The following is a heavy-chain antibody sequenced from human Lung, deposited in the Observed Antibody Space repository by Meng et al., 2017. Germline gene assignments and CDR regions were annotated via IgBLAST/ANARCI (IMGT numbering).Heavy chain of an antibody. CDR1: GATLNGYA. Sequence: QLVHVSAWLKRPGSWVKVSCKAPGATLNGYAISWVRQAPGQGLEWMGGIIPAFGAPNHAQKFQGRVRITADESTTTAYMELSSLRSEDTAVYFCARVERTYYDYVWGLGRFDPWGQGTLVTVSS. CDR3: ARVERTYYDYVWGLGRFDP. J-gene: IGHJ5*02. D-gene: IGHD3-16*01. CDR2: IIPAFGAP. V-gene: IGHV1-69*01.